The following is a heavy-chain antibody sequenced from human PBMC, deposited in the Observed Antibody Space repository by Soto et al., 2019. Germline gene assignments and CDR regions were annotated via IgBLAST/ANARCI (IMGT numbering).Heavy chain of an antibody. CDR3: ARLCIGGSCYFAFDI. Sequence: PSETLSLTCTVSGGSISSYYWSWIRQPPGKGLEWIGYIYYSGSTNYNPSLKSRVTISVDTSKNQFSLKLSSVTAADTAVYYCARLCIGGSCYFAFDIWGQGTMVTVSS. CDR2: IYYSGST. D-gene: IGHD2-15*01. CDR1: GGSISSYY. V-gene: IGHV4-59*08. J-gene: IGHJ3*02.